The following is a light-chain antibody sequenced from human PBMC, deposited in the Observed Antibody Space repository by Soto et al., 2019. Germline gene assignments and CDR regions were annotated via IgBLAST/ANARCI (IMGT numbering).Light chain of an antibody. Sequence: PGERATLSCRASQSVNYHLAWYQQKPGQPPRLLIYDASDRATGIPDRFSGSGSGTDFTLTISSLEPEDFAIYYCQQYNNWPRTFGQGTKVDIK. V-gene: IGKV3-11*01. CDR3: QQYNNWPRT. CDR1: QSVNYH. J-gene: IGKJ1*01. CDR2: DAS.